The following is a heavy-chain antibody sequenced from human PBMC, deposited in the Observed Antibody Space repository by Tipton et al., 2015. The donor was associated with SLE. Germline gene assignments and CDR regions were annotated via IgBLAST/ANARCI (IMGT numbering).Heavy chain of an antibody. CDR2: IYHSESP. J-gene: IGHJ4*02. CDR1: GGSIISSSW. V-gene: IGHV4-4*02. Sequence: GLVKPSETLSLTCTVSGGSIISSSWWSWVRQPPGKGLEWIGDIYHSESPNYNPSLKSRVTISVDTSKNQFSLNLSSVTAADTAVYYCARDEYRYDATGYHLLGHFDFWGQGTLVTVSS. CDR3: ARDEYRYDATGYHLLGHFDF. D-gene: IGHD3-22*01.